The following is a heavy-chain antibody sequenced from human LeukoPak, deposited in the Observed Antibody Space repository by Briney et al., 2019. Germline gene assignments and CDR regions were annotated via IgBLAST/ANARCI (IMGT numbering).Heavy chain of an antibody. CDR1: GGSISSSSYY. J-gene: IGHJ5*02. D-gene: IGHD3-10*01. Sequence: PSETLSLTCTVSGGSISSSSYYWGWIRQPPGKGLEWIGSIYYSWSTYYNPSLKSLVTISVDTTKNQYSLKLSSVTAADTAVYYCARLNRDVLLWFGAWGFDPWGQGTLVTVSS. V-gene: IGHV4-39*01. CDR3: ARLNRDVLLWFGAWGFDP. CDR2: IYYSWST.